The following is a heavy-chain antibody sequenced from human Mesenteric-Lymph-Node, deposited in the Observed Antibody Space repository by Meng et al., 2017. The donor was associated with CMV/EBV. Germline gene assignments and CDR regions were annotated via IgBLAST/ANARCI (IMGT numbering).Heavy chain of an antibody. Sequence: ASVKVSCKASGYTFTSYGISWVRQAPGQGLEWMGWISAYNGNTNYAQKLQGRVTITTDTSTSTAYMELRSLRSDDTAVYYCARLQTYYDFWSGYYTGLIADYWGQGTLVTVSS. CDR2: ISAYNGNT. D-gene: IGHD3-3*01. CDR1: GYTFTSYG. CDR3: ARLQTYYDFWSGYYTGLIADY. J-gene: IGHJ4*02. V-gene: IGHV1-18*01.